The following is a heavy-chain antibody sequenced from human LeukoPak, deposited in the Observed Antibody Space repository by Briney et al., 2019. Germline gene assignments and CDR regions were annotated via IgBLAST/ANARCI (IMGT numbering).Heavy chain of an antibody. CDR2: ISGSSSTI. V-gene: IGHV3-48*04. J-gene: IGHJ3*01. D-gene: IGHD6-19*01. CDR1: EFSFSSSN. CDR3: AGEVSGWRGGAFDL. Sequence: PGGSLRLSCAASEFSFSSSNMNWVRQAPGKGLEWISYISGSSSTIFYADSVKGRFIISTDNAKKSMYLQMNSLRADDTAVYYCAGEVSGWRGGAFDLWGQGTMVTVAS.